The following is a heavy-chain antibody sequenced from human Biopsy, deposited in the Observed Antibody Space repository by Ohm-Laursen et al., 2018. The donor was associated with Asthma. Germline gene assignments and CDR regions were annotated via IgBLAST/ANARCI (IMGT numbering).Heavy chain of an antibody. V-gene: IGHV1-69*13. CDR1: GGTFNTYV. CDR3: ARKAGSCISRTCYSLDF. Sequence: SVKVSCNSLGGTFNTYVIGWVRQAPGQGLEWMGGINSVFGTTTYPQKFQDRVTITADDSTSTVYMELSSLRSEDTAVYYCARKAGSCISRTCYSLDFWGQGTLVTVSS. CDR2: INSVFGTT. D-gene: IGHD2-2*01. J-gene: IGHJ4*02.